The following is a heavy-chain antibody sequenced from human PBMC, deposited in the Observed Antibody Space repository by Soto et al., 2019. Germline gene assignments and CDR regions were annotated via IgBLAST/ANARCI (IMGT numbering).Heavy chain of an antibody. CDR3: ARSGYCSSTSCDAHYYYYYMDV. CDR1: GGSFSGYY. V-gene: IGHV4-34*01. J-gene: IGHJ6*03. D-gene: IGHD2-2*01. Sequence: QVQLQQWGAGLLKPSETLSLTCAGYGGSFSGYYWSWIRQPPGKGLEWIGEINHSGSTNYNPSLKCPVTISVDTSKSQLSLKLSSVTASDPAVYYCARSGYCSSTSCDAHYYYYYMDVWVKGTTVTVSS. CDR2: INHSGST.